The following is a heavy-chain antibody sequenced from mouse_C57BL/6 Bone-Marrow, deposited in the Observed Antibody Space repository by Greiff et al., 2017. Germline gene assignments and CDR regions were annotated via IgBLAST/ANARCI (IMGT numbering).Heavy chain of an antibody. D-gene: IGHD1-1*02. CDR3: ARDGGYRYYFDY. CDR2: ISDGGSYT. Sequence: EVMLVESGGGLVKPGGSLKLSCAASGFTFSSYAMSWVRQTPEKRLEWVATISDGGSYTYYPDNVKGRFTISRDNAKNNLYLQMSHLKSEDTAMYYCARDGGYRYYFDYWGQGTTLTVSS. V-gene: IGHV5-4*01. CDR1: GFTFSSYA. J-gene: IGHJ2*01.